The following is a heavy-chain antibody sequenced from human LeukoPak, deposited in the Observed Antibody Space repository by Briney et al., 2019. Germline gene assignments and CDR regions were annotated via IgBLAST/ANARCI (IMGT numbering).Heavy chain of an antibody. D-gene: IGHD2-2*01. CDR1: GYPFRSYV. CDR3: ARDGPGVVVPGATREYVFYI. V-gene: IGHV1-3*01. Sequence: GASVKVSCKASGYPFRSYVIHWLRQAPGQSLEWIGWINPANGNTKYSRNFQGRVTMTRDTSTSTVYMELRSLRSEDTAVYYCARDGPGVVVPGATREYVFYIWGQGTMVTVSS. CDR2: INPANGNT. J-gene: IGHJ3*02.